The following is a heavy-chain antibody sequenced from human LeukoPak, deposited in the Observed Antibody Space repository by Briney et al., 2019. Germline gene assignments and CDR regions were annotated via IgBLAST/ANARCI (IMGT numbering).Heavy chain of an antibody. J-gene: IGHJ4*02. V-gene: IGHV3-23*01. Sequence: GGSLRLSCAASGFTFSSYAMSWVRQAPGKGLEWVSAISGSGGSTYYADSVKGRFTISRDNSKNTLYLQMNSLRAEDTAVYYCAKTSDCGGDCYLSRRARYFGYWGQGTLVTVSS. CDR3: AKTSDCGGDCYLSRRARYFGY. CDR2: ISGSGGST. CDR1: GFTFSSYA. D-gene: IGHD2-21*02.